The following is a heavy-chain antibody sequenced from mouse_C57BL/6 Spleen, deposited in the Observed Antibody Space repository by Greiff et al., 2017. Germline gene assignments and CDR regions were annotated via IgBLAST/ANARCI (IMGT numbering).Heavy chain of an antibody. J-gene: IGHJ2*01. CDR1: GYTFTSYT. CDR2: INPSSGYT. V-gene: IGHV1-4*01. Sequence: QVQLQQSGAELARPGASVKMSCKASGYTFTSYTMHWVKQRPGQGLEWIGYINPSSGYTKYNQKFKDKATLTADKSSSTAYMQLSSLTSEDSAVYYCARGVTTFYFDYWGQGTTLTVSS. D-gene: IGHD2-2*01. CDR3: ARGVTTFYFDY.